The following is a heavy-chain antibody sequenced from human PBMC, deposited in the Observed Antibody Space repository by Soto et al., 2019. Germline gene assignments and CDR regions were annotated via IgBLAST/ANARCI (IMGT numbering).Heavy chain of an antibody. CDR1: GGSVSSGSYY. CDR3: ARDRGLAARLSDHKVRYYYYGMDV. Sequence: QVQLQESGPGLVKPSETLSLTCTVSGGSVSSGSYYWSWIRQPPGKGLEWIGYIYYSGSTNYNPSLKGRVTISVDASKNQFSLKLSSVTAEDTAVYYCARDRGLAARLSDHKVRYYYYGMDVWGQGTTVTVSS. CDR2: IYYSGST. J-gene: IGHJ6*02. D-gene: IGHD6-6*01. V-gene: IGHV4-61*01.